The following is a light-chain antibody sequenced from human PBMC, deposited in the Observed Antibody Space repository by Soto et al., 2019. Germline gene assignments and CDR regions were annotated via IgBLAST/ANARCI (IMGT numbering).Light chain of an antibody. Sequence: DIQMTQSASSLSASVGDRVSINCRASPGISNSLAWYQQTPGEVPKLLIYAASTLQSGVRSRFSGSGSVPAYTHTISSLQPEDVSTYDCQKYNSAPYTGGQGTELHI. CDR3: QKYNSAPYT. J-gene: IGKJ2*01. CDR2: AAS. CDR1: PGISNS. V-gene: IGKV1-27*01.